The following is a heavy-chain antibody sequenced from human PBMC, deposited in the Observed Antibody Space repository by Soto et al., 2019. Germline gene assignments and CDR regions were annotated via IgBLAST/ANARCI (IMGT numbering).Heavy chain of an antibody. D-gene: IGHD5-18*01. CDR1: GFTFSNAW. CDR3: TTRDTAMVTDYYYYGMDV. J-gene: IGHJ6*02. V-gene: IGHV3-15*07. Sequence: PGGSLRLSCAASGFTFSNAWMNWVRQAPGKGLEWVGRIKSKTDGGTTDYAAPVKGRFTISRDDSKNTLYLQMNSLKTEDTAVYYCTTRDTAMVTDYYYYGMDVWGQGTTVTVSS. CDR2: IKSKTDGGTT.